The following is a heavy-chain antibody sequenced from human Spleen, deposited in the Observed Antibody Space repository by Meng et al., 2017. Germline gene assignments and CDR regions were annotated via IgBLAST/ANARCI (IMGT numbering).Heavy chain of an antibody. CDR1: GFTVSSNY. V-gene: IGHV3-9*01. CDR2: INWNRGII. J-gene: IGHJ4*02. Sequence: GGSLRLSCAASGFTVSSNYMSWVRQAPGKGLEWVSGINWNRGIIGYADSVKGRFTISRDNAKNSLYLQMNSLRAEDTALYYCATLYYDTGGYYGGFDYWGQGTLVTVSS. D-gene: IGHD3-22*01. CDR3: ATLYYDTGGYYGGFDY.